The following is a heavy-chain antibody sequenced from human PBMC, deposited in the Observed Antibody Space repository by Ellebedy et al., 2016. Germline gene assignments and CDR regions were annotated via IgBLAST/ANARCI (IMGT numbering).Heavy chain of an antibody. Sequence: SETLSLTXTVSGGSISNYYWSWIRQPPGKGLEWIGYIFYSGSTNYNPSLKSRVTISLDTSKNQFSLKLNSVTAADTAVYYCATCGTDSHYGTDVWGQGTSVTVSS. CDR2: IFYSGST. CDR1: GGSISNYY. CDR3: ATCGTDSHYGTDV. J-gene: IGHJ6*02. V-gene: IGHV4-59*01. D-gene: IGHD1-26*01.